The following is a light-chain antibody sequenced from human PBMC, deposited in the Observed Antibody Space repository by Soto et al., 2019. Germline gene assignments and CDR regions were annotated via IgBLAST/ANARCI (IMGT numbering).Light chain of an antibody. J-gene: IGKJ2*01. CDR1: QSVSNN. Sequence: IVMTQSPATLSVSPGERATLSCRASQSVSNNLAWYQQKPGQAPRLLIYLTSNRATDIPARFSGSGSETEFTLTSSSLQSDDSAVYYCQQYKNGPYTFGQGTKLEIK. CDR2: LTS. V-gene: IGKV3-15*01. CDR3: QQYKNGPYT.